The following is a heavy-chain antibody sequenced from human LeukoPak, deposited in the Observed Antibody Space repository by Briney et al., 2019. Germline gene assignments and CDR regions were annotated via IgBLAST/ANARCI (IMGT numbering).Heavy chain of an antibody. V-gene: IGHV3-74*01. J-gene: IGHJ4*02. CDR2: INSDGSWT. CDR3: VSFYETY. Sequence: GGSLRLSCAASGNYWMHWVRHAPGKGLVWVSHINSDGSWTSYADSVKGRFTISKDNAKNTVYLQMNNLRAEDTAVYYCVSFYETYWGRGTLVTVSS. CDR1: GNYW. D-gene: IGHD2-2*01.